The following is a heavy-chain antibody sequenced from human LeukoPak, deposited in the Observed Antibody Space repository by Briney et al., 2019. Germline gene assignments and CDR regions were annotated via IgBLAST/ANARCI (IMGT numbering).Heavy chain of an antibody. Sequence: GGSLSLSCAVSGFPFSFYEMNWVRQAPGKGLEWVSNIGSSGTTTYYADSVKGRFSISRDNAKNSLYLRINSLRVEDTAVYYCALLAVASDFDYWGQGALVTVSS. CDR2: IGSSGTTT. V-gene: IGHV3-48*03. CDR1: GFPFSFYE. CDR3: ALLAVASDFDY. J-gene: IGHJ4*02. D-gene: IGHD6-19*01.